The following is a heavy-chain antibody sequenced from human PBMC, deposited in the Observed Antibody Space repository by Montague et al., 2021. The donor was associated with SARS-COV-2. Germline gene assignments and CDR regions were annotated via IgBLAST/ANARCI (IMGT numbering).Heavy chain of an antibody. D-gene: IGHD5-12*01. CDR2: INHSGYT. V-gene: IGHV4-34*01. CDR3: ASAPRYSFGFWAY. Sequence: SETLSLTCAAYGGFFSGYYWSWIRQPPGKGLEWIGEINHSGYTDYNPSXGSRLTISLDSSKKQFSLKMTSVTAADTAIYYCASAPRYSFGFWAYWGQGTLVTVSS. CDR1: GGFFSGYY. J-gene: IGHJ4*02.